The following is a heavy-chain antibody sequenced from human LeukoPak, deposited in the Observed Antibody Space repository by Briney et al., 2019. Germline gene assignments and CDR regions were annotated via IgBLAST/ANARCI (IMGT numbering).Heavy chain of an antibody. CDR1: GGSISSYY. CDR3: ARHYGAMVDY. D-gene: IGHD5-18*01. V-gene: IGHV4-59*08. Sequence: SETLSLTCTVSGGSISSYYWIWIRQPPGKGLEWIGYIYYSGSTNYNPSLKGRVTMSVDTSKNQFSLKLSSVTAADTAVYYCARHYGAMVDYWGQGTLVTVSS. J-gene: IGHJ4*02. CDR2: IYYSGST.